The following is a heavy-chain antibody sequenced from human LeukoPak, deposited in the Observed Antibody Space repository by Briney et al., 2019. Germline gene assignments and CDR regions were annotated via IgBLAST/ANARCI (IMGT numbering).Heavy chain of an antibody. Sequence: GGSLRLSCIVSGFTVSSNYMSWVRQAPGKGLEWVSIIDSGGSTYYSDSVKDRFTISRDNSNNTLFLQMNSLRAEDTAVYYCAIPVEGDFWSGYPDYWGRGTLVTVSS. D-gene: IGHD3-3*01. CDR3: AIPVEGDFWSGYPDY. V-gene: IGHV3-66*01. CDR1: GFTVSSNY. J-gene: IGHJ4*02. CDR2: IDSGGST.